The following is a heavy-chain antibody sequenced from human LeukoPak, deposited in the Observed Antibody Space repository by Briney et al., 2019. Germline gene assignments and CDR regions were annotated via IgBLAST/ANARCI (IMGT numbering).Heavy chain of an antibody. Sequence: GASVKVSCKASGGTFSSYAISWVRQAPGQGLEWMGRIIPILGIANYAQKFQGRVTITADKSTSTAYMELSSLRSEDTAVYYCARDGLAVAGIYSDYWGQGTLVTVSS. D-gene: IGHD6-19*01. CDR2: IIPILGIA. CDR1: GGTFSSYA. J-gene: IGHJ4*02. CDR3: ARDGLAVAGIYSDY. V-gene: IGHV1-69*04.